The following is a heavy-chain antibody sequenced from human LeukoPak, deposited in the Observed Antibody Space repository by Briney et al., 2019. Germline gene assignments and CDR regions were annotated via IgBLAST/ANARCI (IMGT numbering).Heavy chain of an antibody. J-gene: IGHJ1*01. D-gene: IGHD3-22*01. Sequence: GGSLRLSCAASGFTFSSYAMGWVRQAPGKGLEWVSAISGSGGSTYYADSVKGRFTISRDNSKNTLYLQMNSLRAEDTAVYYCAKPKDSSGYVEYFQHWGQGTLVTVSS. CDR3: AKPKDSSGYVEYFQH. CDR1: GFTFSSYA. CDR2: ISGSGGST. V-gene: IGHV3-23*01.